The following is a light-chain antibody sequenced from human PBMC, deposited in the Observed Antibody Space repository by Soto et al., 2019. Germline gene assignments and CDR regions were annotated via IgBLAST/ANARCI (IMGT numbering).Light chain of an antibody. CDR2: DVS. CDR3: SSYAGSTTWV. J-gene: IGLJ3*02. V-gene: IGLV2-11*01. CDR1: SSDVGGYNY. Sequence: QSALTQPRSVSGSPGQSVTISCTGTSSDVGGYNYVSWYQQHPGKAPKLMIYDVSKWPSGVPDRFSGSKSGNMASLTISGLQAEDEADYYCSSYAGSTTWVFGGGTKLTVL.